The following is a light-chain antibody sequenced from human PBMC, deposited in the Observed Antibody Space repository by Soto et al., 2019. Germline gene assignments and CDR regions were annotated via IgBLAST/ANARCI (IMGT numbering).Light chain of an antibody. CDR1: SSNIATKS. CDR2: SNS. V-gene: IGLV1-44*01. CDR3: AAWDDSLNARYV. Sequence: QSVLTQPPSASGTPGQRVTISCSGSSSNIATKSVNWYQQLPGTAPKLLIYSNSQRSSGVPDRFSGSKSGTSASLAIRGLQSEDEADYYCAAWDDSLNARYVFGTVTKVTVL. J-gene: IGLJ1*01.